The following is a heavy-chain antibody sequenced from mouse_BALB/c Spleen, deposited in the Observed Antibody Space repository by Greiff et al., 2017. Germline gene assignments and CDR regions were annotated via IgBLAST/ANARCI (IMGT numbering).Heavy chain of an antibody. CDR1: GYTFTSYW. D-gene: IGHD4-1*01. CDR2: INPSTGYT. V-gene: IGHV1-7*01. CDR3: ARSGTLYFDY. J-gene: IGHJ2*01. Sequence: VQLQQSGAVLAKPGASVKMSCKASGYTFTSYWMHWVKQRPGQGLEWIGYINPSTGYTEYNQKFKDKATLTADKSSSTAYMQLSSLTSEVSAVYYCARSGTLYFDYWGQGTTLTVSS.